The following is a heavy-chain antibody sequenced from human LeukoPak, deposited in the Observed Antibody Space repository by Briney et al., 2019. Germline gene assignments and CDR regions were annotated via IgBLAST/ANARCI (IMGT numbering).Heavy chain of an antibody. D-gene: IGHD3-22*01. CDR3: AKCYYDSSGYYFYYFDY. CDR2: ISGSGGST. V-gene: IGHV3-23*01. CDR1: GFTFSSYG. J-gene: IGHJ4*02. Sequence: PGGSLRLSCAASGFTFSSYGMSWVRQAPGKGLEWVSAISGSGGSTYYADSVKGRFTISRDNSKNTLYLQMNSLRAEDTAVYYCAKCYYDSSGYYFYYFDYWGQGTLVTVSS.